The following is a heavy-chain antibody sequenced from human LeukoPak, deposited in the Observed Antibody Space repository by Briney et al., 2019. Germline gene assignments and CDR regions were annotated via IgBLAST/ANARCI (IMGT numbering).Heavy chain of an antibody. J-gene: IGHJ4*02. CDR3: ARGGDSSGYYDFDY. V-gene: IGHV7-4-1*02. Sequence: GASVKVSCKASGYTFTSYAMNWVRQAPGQGLEWMGWINTNTGNPTYAQGFTGRFVFSLDTSVSTAYLQISSLKAEDTAVYYCARGGDSSGYYDFDYWGQGTLVTVSS. D-gene: IGHD3-22*01. CDR1: GYTFTSYA. CDR2: INTNTGNP.